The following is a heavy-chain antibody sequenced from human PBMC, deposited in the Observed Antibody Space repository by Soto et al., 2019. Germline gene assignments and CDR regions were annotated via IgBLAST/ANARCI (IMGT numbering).Heavy chain of an antibody. CDR1: GGTFSSYA. Sequence: WASVKVSCKASGGTFSSYAISWVRQAPGQGLEWMGGIIPIFGTANYAQKFQGRVTITADKSTSTAYMELSSVTAADTAVYYCARGRAVPIFGVVIRTPTYGMDVWGQGTTVTVSS. V-gene: IGHV1-69*06. CDR2: IIPIFGTA. D-gene: IGHD3-3*01. J-gene: IGHJ6*02. CDR3: ARGRAVPIFGVVIRTPTYGMDV.